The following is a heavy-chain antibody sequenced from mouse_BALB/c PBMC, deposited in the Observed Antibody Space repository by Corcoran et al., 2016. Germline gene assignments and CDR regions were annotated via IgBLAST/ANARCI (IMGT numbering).Heavy chain of an antibody. Sequence: EVQLQQSGAELVKPGASVKLSCTASGFNIKDTYMHWVKQRPEHGLEWIGRIDPANGNTKYDPKFQGKATITADTSSNTAYLQLSSLTSEDTAVYYCARCNWYVDVWGAGTAVTVSS. CDR3: ARCNWYVDV. CDR1: GFNIKDTY. CDR2: IDPANGNT. V-gene: IGHV14-3*02. J-gene: IGHJ1*01.